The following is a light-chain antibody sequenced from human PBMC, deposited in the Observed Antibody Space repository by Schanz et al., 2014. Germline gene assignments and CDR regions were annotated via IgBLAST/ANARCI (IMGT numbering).Light chain of an antibody. J-gene: IGKJ1*01. Sequence: EIVMTQSPATLSVSPGERATLSCRASQSVSNNYLAWYQQKPGQAPRLLIYGASSRATGIPDRFSGSGSGTEFTLTISSLQSEDFAVYYCQQYSTSPMTFGQGTKVEIK. CDR3: QQYSTSPMT. CDR2: GAS. V-gene: IGKV3D-15*01. CDR1: QSVSNN.